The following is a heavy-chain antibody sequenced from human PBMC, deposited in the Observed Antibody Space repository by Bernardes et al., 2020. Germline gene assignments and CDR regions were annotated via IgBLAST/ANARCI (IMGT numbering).Heavy chain of an antibody. CDR2: ISGSGGST. Sequence: GSLRLSCAASGFTFSSYAMSWVRQAPGKGLEWVSAISGSGGSTYYADSVKGRFTISRDNSKNTLYLQMNSLRAEDTAVYYCAKIAVAGTGSWVPDAFDIWGQGTMVTVSS. D-gene: IGHD6-19*01. CDR1: GFTFSSYA. CDR3: AKIAVAGTGSWVPDAFDI. J-gene: IGHJ3*02. V-gene: IGHV3-23*01.